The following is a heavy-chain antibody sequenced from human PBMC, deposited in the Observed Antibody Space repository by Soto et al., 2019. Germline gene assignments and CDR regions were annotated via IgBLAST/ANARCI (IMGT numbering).Heavy chain of an antibody. CDR2: ISVYNDKR. CDR3: ARRGASIFDS. D-gene: IGHD6-6*01. J-gene: IGHJ4*02. Sequence: QVELVQSGGEVKKPGASVTVSCKASGYTFTIYGIAWVRQVPGQGLEWMGWISVYNDKRNYAQKFQGRVTMTTDTSTSTAYLSLSNLRSDDTDVYFCARRGASIFDSWGQGTLVTVSS. CDR1: GYTFTIYG. V-gene: IGHV1-18*01.